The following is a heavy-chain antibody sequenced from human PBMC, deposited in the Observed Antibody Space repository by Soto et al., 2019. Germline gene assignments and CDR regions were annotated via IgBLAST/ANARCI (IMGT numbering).Heavy chain of an antibody. V-gene: IGHV4-38-2*02. J-gene: IGHJ4*02. CDR3: ARDLKFGQAAD. Sequence: PSETLSFTCAVSGYSISSDDFWVWIRHPPGKGLDWIGSIYHSGITYYNPSLKSRVTMSVDTSKNQFSLKLSSVTAADTAVYYCARDLKFGQAADWGQGSQVTVSS. D-gene: IGHD2-15*01. CDR2: IYHSGIT. CDR1: GYSISSDDF.